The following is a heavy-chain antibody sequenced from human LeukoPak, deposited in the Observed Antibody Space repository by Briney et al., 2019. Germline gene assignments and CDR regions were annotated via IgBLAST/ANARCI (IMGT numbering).Heavy chain of an antibody. CDR2: IYYSGST. V-gene: IGHV4-59*01. Sequence: SSETLSLTCTVSGGSISSYYWSWIRQPPGKGLEWIGYIYYSGSTNYNPSLKSRVTISVDTSKNQFSLKLSSVTAADTAVYYCARTLHYDFWSGYYPPNAFDIWGQGTMVTVSS. D-gene: IGHD3-3*01. J-gene: IGHJ3*02. CDR1: GGSISSYY. CDR3: ARTLHYDFWSGYYPPNAFDI.